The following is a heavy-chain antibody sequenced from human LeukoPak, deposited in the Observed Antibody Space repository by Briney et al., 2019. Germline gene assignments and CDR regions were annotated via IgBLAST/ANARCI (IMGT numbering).Heavy chain of an antibody. V-gene: IGHV1-2*06. CDR3: ARAIRGEWELSGLDY. Sequence: ASVKVSCTASTYTFSDYYIHWVRQAPGQGLEWMGRININSGGTKLAQRFQGRVTMTRDTSIATAYIELSGLTSDDTAVYFCARAIRGEWELSGLDYWGQGTLVTVSS. CDR2: ININSGGT. CDR1: TYTFSDYY. J-gene: IGHJ4*02. D-gene: IGHD1-26*01.